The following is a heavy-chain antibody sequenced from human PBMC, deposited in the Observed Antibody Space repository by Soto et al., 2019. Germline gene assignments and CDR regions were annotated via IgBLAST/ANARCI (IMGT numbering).Heavy chain of an antibody. Sequence: EVQLVESGGGLVQPGGCLRLSCAVSGFTFSNYYMQWVRQGPGKGLVYVARIDFDGRSTVHADSVKGRFTISRDNAKNTLYLQMTSLGAEDTGVYYCARGGSTSWLRALDLWGQGTLVTVSS. CDR3: ARGGSTSWLRALDL. J-gene: IGHJ5*02. V-gene: IGHV3-74*01. CDR1: GFTFSNYY. D-gene: IGHD6-13*01. CDR2: IDFDGRST.